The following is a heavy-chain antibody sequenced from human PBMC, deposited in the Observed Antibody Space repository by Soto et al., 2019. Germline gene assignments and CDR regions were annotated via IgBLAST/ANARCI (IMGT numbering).Heavy chain of an antibody. CDR3: ESDIYDFWSGWFGP. CDR1: GGSISSYY. V-gene: IGHV4-59*01. CDR2: IYYSRST. D-gene: IGHD3-3*01. Sequence: KTSETLSLTCTASGGSISSYYWSWIRQPPGKGLEWIGYIYYSRSTNYNPSLRRRVTISVPTSKLLFLLKLSSVTAADTAVYYCESDIYDFWSGWFGPCGQGTLVTVSS. J-gene: IGHJ5*02.